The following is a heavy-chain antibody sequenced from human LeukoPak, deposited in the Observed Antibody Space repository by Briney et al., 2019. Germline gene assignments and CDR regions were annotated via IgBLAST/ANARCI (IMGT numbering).Heavy chain of an antibody. CDR2: FDPEDGET. D-gene: IGHD4-17*01. CDR1: GYTLTELS. Sequence: ASVKVSCKVSGYTLTELSMHWVRQAPGKGLEWMGGFDPEDGETIYAQKFQGRVTMTEDTSTDTAYMELSSLRSEDTAVYYCATWGGFPMTTVTSYHYYYMDVWGKGTTVTVSS. J-gene: IGHJ6*03. CDR3: ATWGGFPMTTVTSYHYYYMDV. V-gene: IGHV1-24*01.